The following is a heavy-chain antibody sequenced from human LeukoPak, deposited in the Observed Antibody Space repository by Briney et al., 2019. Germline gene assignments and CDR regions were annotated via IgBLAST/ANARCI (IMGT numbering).Heavy chain of an antibody. D-gene: IGHD1-26*01. J-gene: IGHJ4*02. V-gene: IGHV4-59*01. CDR1: GGSISSYY. CDR2: IYYSGST. CDR3: ARDVGGPPAGAYYFDY. Sequence: SETLSLTCTVSGGSISSYYWSWIRQPPGKGLEWIGYIYYSGSTNYNPSLKSRVTISVDTSENQFSLKLSSVTAADTAVYYCARDVGGPPAGAYYFDYWGQGTLVTVSS.